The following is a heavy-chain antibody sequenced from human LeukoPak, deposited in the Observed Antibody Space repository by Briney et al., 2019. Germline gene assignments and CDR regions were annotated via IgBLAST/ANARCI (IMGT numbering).Heavy chain of an antibody. CDR1: GFTFSSYA. CDR2: ISYDGSNK. V-gene: IGHV3-30*04. J-gene: IGHJ6*03. Sequence: GGSLRLSCAASGFTFSSYAMHWVRQAPGKGLEWVAVISYDGSNKYYADSVKGRFTISRDNSKNTLYLQMNSLRAEDTAVYYCARAGAVLRFYYYMDVWGKGTTATVSS. D-gene: IGHD3-3*01. CDR3: ARAGAVLRFYYYMDV.